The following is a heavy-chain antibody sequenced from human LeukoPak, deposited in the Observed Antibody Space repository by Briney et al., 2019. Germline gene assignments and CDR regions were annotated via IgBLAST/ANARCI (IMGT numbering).Heavy chain of an antibody. D-gene: IGHD6-6*01. CDR3: ARSSDSSSLQYFQH. J-gene: IGHJ1*01. V-gene: IGHV3-23*01. CDR2: ISASGAST. Sequence: GGSLRLSCAASGFTFSSYAMSWVRQVPGKGLDWVSAISASGASTSYADSVKGRFTISRDNAKNSLYLQMNSLRAEDTAVYYCARSSDSSSLQYFQHWGQGTLVTVSS. CDR1: GFTFSSYA.